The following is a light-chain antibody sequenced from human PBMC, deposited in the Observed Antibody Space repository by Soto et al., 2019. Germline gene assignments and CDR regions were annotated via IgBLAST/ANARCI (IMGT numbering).Light chain of an antibody. CDR3: SSLAGSNNCV. Sequence: QSVLTQPPSAAGSPGQSVTISCTGSSSDVGAYNYVSWYQQHPAKAPSLMFYEVSQRPSVVPDRFSVSKSGNVVSLTVSGLQAEAEGDYSCSSLAGSNNCVFGGGTNLTVL. CDR1: SSDVGAYNY. J-gene: IGLJ3*02. V-gene: IGLV2-8*01. CDR2: EVS.